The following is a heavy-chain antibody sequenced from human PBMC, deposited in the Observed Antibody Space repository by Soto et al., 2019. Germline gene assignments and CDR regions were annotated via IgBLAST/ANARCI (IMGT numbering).Heavy chain of an antibody. V-gene: IGHV4-31*03. D-gene: IGHD3-3*01. J-gene: IGHJ6*02. CDR2: IYYSGST. CDR1: GGSISSGGYY. CDR3: ARGIKVLRFLEGSMDV. Sequence: LSLTCTVSGGSISSGGYYWSWILQHPGKGLEWIGYIYYSGSTYYNPSLKSRVTISVDTSKNQFSLKLSSVTAADTAVYYCARGIKVLRFLEGSMDVWGQGTTVALSS.